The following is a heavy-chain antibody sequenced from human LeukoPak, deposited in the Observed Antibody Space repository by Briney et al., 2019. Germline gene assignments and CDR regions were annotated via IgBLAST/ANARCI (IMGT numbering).Heavy chain of an antibody. CDR2: ISSSGSTI. D-gene: IGHD3-10*02. J-gene: IGHJ6*04. CDR1: GFTFSSYE. CDR3: AELGVTMIGGV. V-gene: IGHV3-48*03. Sequence: GGSLRLSCAASGFTFSSYEMNWVRQAPGKGLEWVSYISSSGSTIYYADSVKGRFTISRDNARSSLYLQMNSLRAEDTAVYYCAELGVTMIGGVWGKGTTVTISS.